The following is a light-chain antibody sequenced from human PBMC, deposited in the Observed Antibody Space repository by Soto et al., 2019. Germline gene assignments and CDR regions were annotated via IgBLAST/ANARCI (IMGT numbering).Light chain of an antibody. V-gene: IGLV2-11*01. CDR1: SSDVGGYNY. J-gene: IGLJ1*01. Sequence: QSVLTQPRSVSGSPGQSVTISCTGTSSDVGGYNYVSWYQQHPGKAPKLMIYDVSKRPSGVPDRFSGSKSGNTASLTISGLQAEGEADYYCCSYAGSYTFEVFGTGTKLTVL. CDR3: CSYAGSYTFEV. CDR2: DVS.